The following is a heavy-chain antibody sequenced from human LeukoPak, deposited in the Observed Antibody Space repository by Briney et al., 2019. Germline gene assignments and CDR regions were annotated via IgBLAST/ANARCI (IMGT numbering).Heavy chain of an antibody. J-gene: IGHJ4*02. CDR2: INPSGGST. CDR3: ARIGGSDSSGYYSPFDY. Sequence: ASVKVSCKASGYTFTSYYMHWVRQAPEQGLEWMGIINPSGGSTSYAQKFQGRVTMTRDTSTSTVYMELSSLRSEDTAVYYCARIGGSDSSGYYSPFDYWGQGTPVTVSS. CDR1: GYTFTSYY. D-gene: IGHD3-22*01. V-gene: IGHV1-46*01.